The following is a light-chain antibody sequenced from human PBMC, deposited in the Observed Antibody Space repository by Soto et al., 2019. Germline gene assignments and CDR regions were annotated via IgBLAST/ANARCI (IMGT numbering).Light chain of an antibody. J-gene: IGLJ3*02. Sequence: QSALTQPASVSGSPGQSITISCTGTSSDVGSYNLVSWYQQHPGKAPKLMIYEGSTRPSGVSNRSSGSMSGNTASLTISGLQAEDEADYYCCSYARSSTFWVFGGGTKLTVL. CDR3: CSYARSSTFWV. CDR2: EGS. V-gene: IGLV2-23*03. CDR1: SSDVGSYNL.